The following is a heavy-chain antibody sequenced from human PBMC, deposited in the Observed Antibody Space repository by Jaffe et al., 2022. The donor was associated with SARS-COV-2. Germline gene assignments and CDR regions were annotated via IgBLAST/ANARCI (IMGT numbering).Heavy chain of an antibody. V-gene: IGHV3-72*01. CDR1: GFTFSDYS. J-gene: IGHJ4*02. CDR3: ARAFWGSYEN. CDR2: SGNKVERYST. Sequence: EVQLVESGGDLVQPGGSLRLSCVASGFTFSDYSMDWVRQTPEKGLEWVGRSGNKVERYSTDYAASVTGRFIISRDDSRNSLYLQMNSLKTEDTAVYYCARAFWGSYENWGQGTLVTVSS. D-gene: IGHD3-16*01.